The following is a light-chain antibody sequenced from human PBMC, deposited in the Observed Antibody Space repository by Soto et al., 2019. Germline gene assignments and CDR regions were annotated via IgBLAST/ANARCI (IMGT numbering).Light chain of an antibody. Sequence: QSALTQPASVSGSPGQSITLSCIGTSSDIGDYDYVSWYQRHPGRAPQLIIFDVNNRPSGVSNRFSGSKSGNTASLTISGLQAGDEADYYCTSYSSGSTHVVFGGGTKLTVL. CDR2: DVN. J-gene: IGLJ2*01. CDR1: SSDIGDYDY. V-gene: IGLV2-14*01. CDR3: TSYSSGSTHVV.